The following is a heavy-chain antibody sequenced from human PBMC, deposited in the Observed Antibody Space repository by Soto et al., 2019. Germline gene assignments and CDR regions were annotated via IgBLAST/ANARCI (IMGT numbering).Heavy chain of an antibody. V-gene: IGHV4-31*03. D-gene: IGHD3-10*01. CDR2: IYYSGST. CDR3: ARDSAGGGDAFDI. CDR1: GGSISSGGYY. Sequence: QVQLQESGPGLVKPSQTLSLTCTVSGGSISSGGYYWSWIRQHPGKGLEWIGYIYYSGSTYYNPSLKSRVTRSGDTSKNQFSLKLSSVTAADTAVYYCARDSAGGGDAFDIWGQGTMVTVSS. J-gene: IGHJ3*02.